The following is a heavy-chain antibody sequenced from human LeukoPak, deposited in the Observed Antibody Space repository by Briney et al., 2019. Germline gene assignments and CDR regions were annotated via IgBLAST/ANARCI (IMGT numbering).Heavy chain of an antibody. CDR1: GRSISNYY. D-gene: IGHD2-2*01. V-gene: IGHV4-59*08. CDR2: NYYSGST. J-gene: IGHJ3*02. CDR3: ATSTRSRGPAFDI. Sequence: SETLSLTCTVSGRSISNYYWNWIRQPPGMGLEWIGYNYYSGSTNYNPSLKSRVTISVDTSKNQFSLNLSSVTAADTALYYCATSTRSRGPAFDIWGQGTLVTVSS.